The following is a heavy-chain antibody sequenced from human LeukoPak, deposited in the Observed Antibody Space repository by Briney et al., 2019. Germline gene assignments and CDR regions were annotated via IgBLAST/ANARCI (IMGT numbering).Heavy chain of an antibody. V-gene: IGHV4-31*03. J-gene: IGHJ4*02. Sequence: SETLSLTCTVSGGSISSDGYYWSWIRQHPGKGLEWIGYIHNSGSTCYNPSLKSRVTISLDTSKNQFSLNLTSATAADTAVYYCAREGGRNSFDYWGQGTLVTVSS. CDR2: IHNSGST. CDR3: AREGGRNSFDY. D-gene: IGHD3-16*01. CDR1: GGSISSDGYY.